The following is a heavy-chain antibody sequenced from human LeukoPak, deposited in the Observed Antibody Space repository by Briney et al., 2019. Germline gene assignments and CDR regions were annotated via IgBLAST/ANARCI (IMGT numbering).Heavy chain of an antibody. CDR2: IIPIFGTA. CDR1: GGTFSSYA. J-gene: IGHJ6*03. V-gene: IGHV1-69*05. CDR3: ARGRGVVPAAIGYYYYYMDV. D-gene: IGHD2-2*02. Sequence: SVKVSCKASGGTFSSYAISWVRQAPGQGLEWMGGIIPIFGTANYAQKFQGRVTITTDESASTAYMELSSLRSEDTAVYYCARGRGVVPAAIGYYYYYMDVWGKGTTVTVSS.